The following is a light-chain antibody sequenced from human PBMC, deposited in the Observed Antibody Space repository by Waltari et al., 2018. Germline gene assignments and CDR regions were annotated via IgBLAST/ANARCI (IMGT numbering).Light chain of an antibody. CDR3: QTGGHGTWV. CDR1: SWHSSNV. CDR2: VNSDGSH. Sequence: QLVLTQSPSVSASLGASVKLTCTLSSWHSSNVIAWLHQPPAKGPRYLMKVNSDGSHSKGDEIPDRFSGSSSGAERYLTLSSVQPEDEADYYCQTGGHGTWVFGGGTKLTVL. V-gene: IGLV4-69*01. J-gene: IGLJ3*02.